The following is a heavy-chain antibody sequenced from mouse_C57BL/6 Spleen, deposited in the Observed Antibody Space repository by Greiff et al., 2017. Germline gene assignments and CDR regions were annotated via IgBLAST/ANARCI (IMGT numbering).Heavy chain of an antibody. CDR3: RDDGYSWYFDV. Sequence: DVKLQESGGGLVQPGGSMTLSCVASGFTFSNYCMNWVRQSPEKGLEWVARIRLKSDNYATPSAVSVKGRFTISRDDSKSSVYLQMNNLRAEDTGIYYCRDDGYSWYFDVWGTGTTVTVSS. CDR1: GFTFSNYC. J-gene: IGHJ1*03. D-gene: IGHD2-3*01. V-gene: IGHV6-3*01. CDR2: IRLKSDNYAT.